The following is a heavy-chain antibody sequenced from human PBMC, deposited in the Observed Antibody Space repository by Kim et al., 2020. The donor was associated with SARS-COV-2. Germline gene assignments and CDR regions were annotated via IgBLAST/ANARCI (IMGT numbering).Heavy chain of an antibody. CDR2: INHSGST. CDR1: GGSFSGYY. V-gene: IGHV4-34*01. CDR3: TRAFRDCSSTSCPPGCDY. Sequence: SETLSLTCAVYGGSFSGYYWSWIRQPPGKGLEWIGEINHSGSTNYNPSLKSRVTISVDTSKNQFSLKLSSVTAADTAVYYCTRAFRDCSSTSCPPGCDY. J-gene: IGHJ4*01. D-gene: IGHD2-2*01.